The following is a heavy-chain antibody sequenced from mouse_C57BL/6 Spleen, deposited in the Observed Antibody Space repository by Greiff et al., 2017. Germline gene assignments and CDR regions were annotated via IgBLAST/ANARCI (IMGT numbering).Heavy chain of an antibody. CDR1: GFTFTDYY. Sequence: EVKVVESGGGLVQPGGSLSLSCAASGFTFTDYYMSWVRQPPGKALEWLGFIRNKANGYTTEYSASVKGRFTISRDNSQSILYLQMNALRAEDSATYYCARPIYDGYYDYAMDYWGQGTSGTVSS. J-gene: IGHJ4*01. D-gene: IGHD2-3*01. V-gene: IGHV7-3*01. CDR2: IRNKANGYTT. CDR3: ARPIYDGYYDYAMDY.